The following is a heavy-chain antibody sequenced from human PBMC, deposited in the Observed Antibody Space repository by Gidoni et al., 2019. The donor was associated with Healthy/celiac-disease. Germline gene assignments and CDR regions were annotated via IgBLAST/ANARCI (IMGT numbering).Heavy chain of an antibody. Sequence: EVQLVETGGGVIQPGGSLSLSCAASGSPVSSHYMSWFRQAPGKGLEWVSVIYSGGSTYYAESVKGRFTISRDNSKNTLYLQMNSLRAEDTAVYYCARDLRVYYDSSGNTDYWGQGTLVTVSS. CDR3: ARDLRVYYDSSGNTDY. J-gene: IGHJ4*02. D-gene: IGHD3-22*01. CDR1: GSPVSSHY. CDR2: IYSGGST. V-gene: IGHV3-53*02.